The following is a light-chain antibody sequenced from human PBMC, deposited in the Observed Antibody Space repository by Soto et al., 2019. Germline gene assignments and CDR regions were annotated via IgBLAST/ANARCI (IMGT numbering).Light chain of an antibody. Sequence: QSGLTQPASVSGSPGQSITISCTGTRGDVGAFNYVSWYQIQPGKAPKLVIYEVSSRPSGVSKRFSGSKSGNTASLSISGLQPEDEGDYYCASYSTGDTLYVFGSGTKVTVL. CDR2: EVS. CDR1: RGDVGAFNY. V-gene: IGLV2-14*01. J-gene: IGLJ1*01. CDR3: ASYSTGDTLYV.